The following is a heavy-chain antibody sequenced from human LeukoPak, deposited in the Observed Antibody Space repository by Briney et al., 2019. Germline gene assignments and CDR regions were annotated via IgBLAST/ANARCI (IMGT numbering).Heavy chain of an antibody. CDR3: ARGGIAVAGRGWFDP. D-gene: IGHD6-19*01. Sequence: GGSLRLSCAASGFTFSSYWMSWVRQAPGKGLEWVANIKQDGSEKYYVDSVKGRFTISRDNAKNSLYLQMNSLRAEDTAVYYCARGGIAVAGRGWFDPWGQGTLVTVSS. CDR2: IKQDGSEK. CDR1: GFTFSSYW. J-gene: IGHJ5*02. V-gene: IGHV3-7*01.